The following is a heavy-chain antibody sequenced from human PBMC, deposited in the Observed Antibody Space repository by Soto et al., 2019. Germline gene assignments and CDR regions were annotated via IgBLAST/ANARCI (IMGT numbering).Heavy chain of an antibody. Sequence: PSETLSLTCTVSGGSISSSSFHWGWIRQPPGKGLEWIGSIYYSGSTYYSPSLKSRVTISVDTSKNQFSLKLSSVTAADTAVYYCARDLYYDFWSGYGYWGQGTLVTVSS. CDR3: ARDLYYDFWSGYGY. V-gene: IGHV4-39*07. J-gene: IGHJ4*02. D-gene: IGHD3-3*01. CDR1: GGSISSSSFH. CDR2: IYYSGST.